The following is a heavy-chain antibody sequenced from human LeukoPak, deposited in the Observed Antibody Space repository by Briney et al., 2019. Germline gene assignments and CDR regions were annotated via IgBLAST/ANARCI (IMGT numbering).Heavy chain of an antibody. CDR3: AKDRQIDILTGPVDY. V-gene: IGHV3-30*04. Sequence: GGSLRLSCAASGFTFSSYAMHWVRQAPGKGLEWVAVISYDGSNKYYADSVKGRFTISRDNSKNTLYLQMNSLRAEDTAVYYCAKDRQIDILTGPVDYWGQGTLVTVSS. J-gene: IGHJ4*02. CDR1: GFTFSSYA. D-gene: IGHD3-9*01. CDR2: ISYDGSNK.